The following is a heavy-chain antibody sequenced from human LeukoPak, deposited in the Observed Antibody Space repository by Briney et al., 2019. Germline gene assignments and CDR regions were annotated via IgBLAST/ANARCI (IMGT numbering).Heavy chain of an antibody. CDR3: ARDISSGWYWSY. Sequence: GGSLRLSCAASGITFNSYTMNWVRQAPGKGLEWVSSISSSSSYIYYAASVKGRFTISRDNAKNSLYLQMNSLRAEDTAVYYCARDISSGWYWSYWGQGTLVTVSS. D-gene: IGHD6-19*01. V-gene: IGHV3-21*01. J-gene: IGHJ4*02. CDR1: GITFNSYT. CDR2: ISSSSSYI.